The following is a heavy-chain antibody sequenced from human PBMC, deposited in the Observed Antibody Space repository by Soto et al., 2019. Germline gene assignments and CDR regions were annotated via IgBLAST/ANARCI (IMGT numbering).Heavy chain of an antibody. V-gene: IGHV3-23*01. CDR1: GFIFRNYA. J-gene: IGHJ4*02. Sequence: EVQLLESGGGLVQPGGSLRLSCAASGFIFRNYAMSWVRQAPGKGLEWVSAISGSAGSRYYADSVKGRFTIYSDNSKNTLYLQMNSLRAEDTAVYYCAKVGYTHGPPDYWGQGTLVTVSS. D-gene: IGHD6-25*01. CDR3: AKVGYTHGPPDY. CDR2: ISGSAGSR.